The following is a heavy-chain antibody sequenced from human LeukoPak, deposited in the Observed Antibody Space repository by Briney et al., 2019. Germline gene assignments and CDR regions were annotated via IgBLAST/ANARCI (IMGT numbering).Heavy chain of an antibody. J-gene: IGHJ5*02. V-gene: IGHV3-11*01. Sequence: GGSLRLSCAASGFTFSDYYMSWIRQAPGKGLERVSYISSSGSTIYYADSVKGRFTISRDNAKNSLYLQMNSLRAEDTAVYYCARAGRTTRYNWFDPWGQGTLVTVSS. CDR3: ARAGRTTRYNWFDP. D-gene: IGHD4-17*01. CDR1: GFTFSDYY. CDR2: ISSSGSTI.